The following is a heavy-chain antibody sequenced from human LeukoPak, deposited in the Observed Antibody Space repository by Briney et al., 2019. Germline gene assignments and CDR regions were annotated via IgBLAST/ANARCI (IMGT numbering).Heavy chain of an antibody. CDR1: GCTFTGYY. J-gene: IGHJ4*02. D-gene: IGHD2-2*01. V-gene: IGHV1-2*06. CDR2: INPYSGGT. Sequence: ASVKVSCKASGCTFTGYYLHWVRPAPAQGLDWMGRINPYSGGTNNAQKFQCRVTMTRDTSISTAYMELSRLRSDDTAVYYCASLGYWSSTSCSRTFDYWGQGTLVTVSS. CDR3: ASLGYWSSTSCSRTFDY.